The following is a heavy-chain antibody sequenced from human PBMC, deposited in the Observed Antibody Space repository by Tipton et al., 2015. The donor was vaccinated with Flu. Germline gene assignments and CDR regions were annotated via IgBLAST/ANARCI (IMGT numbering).Heavy chain of an antibody. CDR1: GFIFSDFG. D-gene: IGHD3-10*01. Sequence: SLRLSCEASGFIFSDFGMHWVRQAPGKGLEWVAVIWHDGTYKYYADSLKGRFTISRDNTKNTLYLQMNSLTAEDTAVYYCAKGGTVREYYYRGMDVWGQWTTVTVYS. J-gene: IGHJ6*02. CDR3: AKGGTVREYYYRGMDV. CDR2: IWHDGTYK. V-gene: IGHV3-33*06.